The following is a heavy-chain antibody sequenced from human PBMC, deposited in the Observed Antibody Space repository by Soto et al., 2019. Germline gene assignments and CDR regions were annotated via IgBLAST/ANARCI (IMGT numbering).Heavy chain of an antibody. J-gene: IGHJ5*02. CDR3: AVTGTAPSWFDP. Sequence: QVQLQQWGAGLLKPSETLSLTCAVYGGSFSGYYWSWIRHPPGKGLEWIGEINHSGSTNYNPSLKSQVNISVDTSKNQFSLKLSSVTAADTAVYYCAVTGTAPSWFDPWGQGPLVTVSS. CDR1: GGSFSGYY. V-gene: IGHV4-34*01. CDR2: INHSGST.